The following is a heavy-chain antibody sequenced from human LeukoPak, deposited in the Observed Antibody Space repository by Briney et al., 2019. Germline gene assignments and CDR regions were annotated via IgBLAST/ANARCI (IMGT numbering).Heavy chain of an antibody. J-gene: IGHJ4*02. V-gene: IGHV4-39*07. Sequence: SETLSLTCTVTGGSSSSSTYYWGWIRQPPGKGLEWIGTIYYTGSTYYNPSLKGRVTISIDTSKNQFSLRLSSVTAADTAVYYCARGFSYGLGWVFDYWGQGTLLTVSS. CDR1: GGSSSSSTYY. CDR2: IYYTGST. CDR3: ARGFSYGLGWVFDY. D-gene: IGHD5-18*01.